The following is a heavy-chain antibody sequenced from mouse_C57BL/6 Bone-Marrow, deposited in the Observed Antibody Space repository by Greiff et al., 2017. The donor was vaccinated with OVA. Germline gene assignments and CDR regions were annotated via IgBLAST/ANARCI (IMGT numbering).Heavy chain of an antibody. Sequence: EVKLVESGTVLARPGASVKMSCKTSGYTFTSYWMHWVKQRPGQGLEWIGAIYPGNSDTSYNQKFKGKAKLTAVTSASTAYMELSSLTNEDSAVDYCTRSEDYETLAWFAYWGQGTLVTVSA. CDR2: IYPGNSDT. CDR1: GYTFTSYW. J-gene: IGHJ3*01. CDR3: TRSEDYETLAWFAY. V-gene: IGHV1-5*01. D-gene: IGHD2-4*01.